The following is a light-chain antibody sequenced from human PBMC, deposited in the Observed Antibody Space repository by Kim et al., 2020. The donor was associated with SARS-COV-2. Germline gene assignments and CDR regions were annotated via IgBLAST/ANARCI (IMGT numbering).Light chain of an antibody. CDR1: SSNIGAHND. CDR3: QSYDSSLSAWV. CDR2: GNN. J-gene: IGLJ3*02. Sequence: QRVTIACTGNSSNIGAHNDVHWYQQLPGTAPKLLIEGNNNRPSGVPARFPGSKSDTSASLAISGLQTEDEADYYCQSYDSSLSAWVFGGGTQLTVL. V-gene: IGLV1-40*01.